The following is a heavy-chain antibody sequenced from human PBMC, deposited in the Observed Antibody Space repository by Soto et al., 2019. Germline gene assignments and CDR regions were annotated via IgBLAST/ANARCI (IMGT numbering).Heavy chain of an antibody. CDR1: GYPFTGPY. V-gene: IGHV1-2*02. Sequence: ASVKVSCKASGYPFTGPYIYWVRQAPGQGLEWMGWINPSSGGTEFAEKFQGRVTVTRDTSIRTVFLELNSLTSDDTAIYYCARSSGGNFGIIIEGSNWFDPWGQGTLVTVSS. CDR3: ARSSGGNFGIIIEGSNWFDP. CDR2: INPSSGGT. D-gene: IGHD3-3*01. J-gene: IGHJ5*02.